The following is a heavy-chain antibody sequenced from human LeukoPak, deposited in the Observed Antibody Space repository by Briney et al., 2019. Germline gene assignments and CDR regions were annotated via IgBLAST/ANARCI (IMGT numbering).Heavy chain of an antibody. Sequence: GESLKISCKCSGYSFTSYWSGWVRQIPGKGLEWIGSIYPGDSDTKYSPFFQGQVTIEADKSISTAYLQWSSLKASDTAMYYCARLFGEAGFAYWGQGTLVPVSS. D-gene: IGHD3-10*02. CDR1: GYSFTSYW. V-gene: IGHV5-51*01. CDR2: IYPGDSDT. CDR3: ARLFGEAGFAY. J-gene: IGHJ4*02.